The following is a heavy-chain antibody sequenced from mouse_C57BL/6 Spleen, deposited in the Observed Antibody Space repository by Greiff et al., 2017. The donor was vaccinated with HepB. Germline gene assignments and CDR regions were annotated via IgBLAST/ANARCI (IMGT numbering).Heavy chain of an antibody. CDR1: GYTFTSYW. CDR2: IYPGSGST. Sequence: QVQLKQPGAELVKPGASVKMSCKASGYTFTSYWITWVKQRPGQGLEWIGDIYPGSGSTNYNEKFKSKATLTVDTSSSTAYMQLSSLTSEDSAVYYCARSPHYYGSSHGAMDYWGQGTSVTVSS. J-gene: IGHJ4*01. V-gene: IGHV1-55*01. D-gene: IGHD1-1*01. CDR3: ARSPHYYGSSHGAMDY.